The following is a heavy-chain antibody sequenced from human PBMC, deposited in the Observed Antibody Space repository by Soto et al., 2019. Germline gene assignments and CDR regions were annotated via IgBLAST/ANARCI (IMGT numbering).Heavy chain of an antibody. D-gene: IGHD3-10*01. CDR2: VWYDGTNK. CDR3: ATGDNYYASVF. J-gene: IGHJ4*02. V-gene: IGHV3-33*01. Sequence: QVQLVESGGGVVQPGTSLRLSCAASGSTFNNYGLHWVRQAPGKGLEWVAVVWYDGTNKFYPDSVKGRFTISRDNSNNTLYLQLNSLRAEDTAVYYCATGDNYYASVFWGQGTLVTVSS. CDR1: GSTFNNYG.